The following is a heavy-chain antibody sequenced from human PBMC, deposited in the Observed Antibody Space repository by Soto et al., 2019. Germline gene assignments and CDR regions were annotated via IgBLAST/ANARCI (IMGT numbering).Heavy chain of an antibody. CDR1: GYTFNTHG. CDR2: ISAYDGKT. CDR3: ARDPHEFWTSYWFDP. D-gene: IGHD3-3*01. J-gene: IGHJ5*02. V-gene: IGHV1-18*01. Sequence: GASVKVSCKTSGYTFNTHGINWVRQAPGQGLELMGWISAYDGKTTYAEKFQGSVTLTADTSTSTAYIELRSLRSDDTATYYCARDPHEFWTSYWFDPWGQGTPVTVSS.